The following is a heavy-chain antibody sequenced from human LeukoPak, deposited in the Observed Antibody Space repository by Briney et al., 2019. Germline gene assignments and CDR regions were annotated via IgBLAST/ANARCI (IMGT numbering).Heavy chain of an antibody. CDR3: ARDTRSYDSSGYYFFDF. J-gene: IGHJ4*02. D-gene: IGHD3-22*01. CDR2: MSYSGSS. CDR1: GGSISSYY. V-gene: IGHV4-59*01. Sequence: SETLSLTCTVSGGSISSYYWSWIRQPPGKGLEWIGYMSYSGSSNYNPSLRSRVTISVDASKKQFSLKLSSVTAADTAVYFCARDTRSYDSSGYYFFDFWGQGTLVTVSS.